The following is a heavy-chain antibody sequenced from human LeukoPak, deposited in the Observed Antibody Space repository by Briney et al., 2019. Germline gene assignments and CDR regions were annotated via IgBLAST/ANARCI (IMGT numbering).Heavy chain of an antibody. CDR2: MNPNSGNT. V-gene: IGHV1-8*01. J-gene: IGHJ4*02. D-gene: IGHD3-22*01. Sequence: ASVKVSCKASGYTFTSYDINWVRQATGQGLEWMGWMNPNSGNTGYAQKFQGRVTMTRNTSISTAYMELSSLRSEDTAVYYCARAQSSRITMIVVVTKRGYYFDYWGQGTLVTVSS. CDR3: ARAQSSRITMIVVVTKRGYYFDY. CDR1: GYTFTSYD.